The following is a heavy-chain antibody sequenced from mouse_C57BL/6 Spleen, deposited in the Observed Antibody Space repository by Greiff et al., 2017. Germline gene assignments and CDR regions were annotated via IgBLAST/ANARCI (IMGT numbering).Heavy chain of an antibody. J-gene: IGHJ3*01. V-gene: IGHV5-6*01. CDR1: GFTFSSYG. CDR3: ARFYYGSSYWFAY. Sequence: EVHLVESGGDLVKPGGSLKLSCAASGFTFSSYGMSWVRQTPDKRLEWVATISSGGSYTYYPDSVKGRFTISRDNAKNTLYLQMSSLKSEDTAMYYCARFYYGSSYWFAYWGQGTLVTVSA. D-gene: IGHD1-1*01. CDR2: ISSGGSYT.